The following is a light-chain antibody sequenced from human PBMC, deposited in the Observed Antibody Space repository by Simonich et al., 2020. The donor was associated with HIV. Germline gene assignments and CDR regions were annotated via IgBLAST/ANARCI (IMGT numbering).Light chain of an antibody. V-gene: IGKV4-1*01. CDR2: WAS. Sequence: EIVMTQSPDSLAVSLGDRATINSKSSQSVLYSSNNKKYLAWYKQKPVQHPNLLIDWASTRESGVPDRFNGSGSETDFTLTISSLQAEDVAVYYCQQYYITPHTFGQGTKVEIK. CDR3: QQYYITPHT. J-gene: IGKJ1*01. CDR1: QSVLYSSNNKKY.